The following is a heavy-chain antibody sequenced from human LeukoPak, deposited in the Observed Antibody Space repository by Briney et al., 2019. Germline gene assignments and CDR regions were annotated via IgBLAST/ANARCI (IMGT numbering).Heavy chain of an antibody. J-gene: IGHJ6*02. CDR2: IYTSGST. Sequence: SETLSLTCTVSGGSISSCYWSWIRQPAGKGLEWIGRIYTSGSTNYNPSLKSRVTMSVDTSKNQFSLKLSSVTAADTAVYYCARVAVADSGGSWGDFDYYGMDVWGQGTTVTVSS. V-gene: IGHV4-4*07. D-gene: IGHD6-19*01. CDR3: ARVAVADSGGSWGDFDYYGMDV. CDR1: GGSISSCY.